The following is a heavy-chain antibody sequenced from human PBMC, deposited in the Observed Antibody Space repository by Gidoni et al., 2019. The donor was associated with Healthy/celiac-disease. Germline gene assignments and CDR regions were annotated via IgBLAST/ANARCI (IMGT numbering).Heavy chain of an antibody. V-gene: IGHV3-21*01. CDR3: ARGGKQYYYYYMDV. J-gene: IGHJ6*03. CDR2: ISSSSSYI. D-gene: IGHD3-16*01. CDR1: GFPFSSYS. Sequence: EVQLVESGGGLVKPGGSLRLSCSASGFPFSSYSMNWVRQAPGKGLEWVSSISSSSSYIYYADSVKGRFTISRDNAKNSLYLQMNSLRAEDTAVYYCARGGKQYYYYYMDVWGKGTTVTVSS.